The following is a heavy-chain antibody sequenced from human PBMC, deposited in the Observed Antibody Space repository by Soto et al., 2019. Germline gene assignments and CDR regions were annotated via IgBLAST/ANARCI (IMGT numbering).Heavy chain of an antibody. D-gene: IGHD4-17*01. Sequence: QLQLQASGPGLVKPSETLSLTCTVSGGSISSSSYYWGWIRQPPGKGLEWIGSIYYSGSTYYNPPLKSRVTISVDRSKNKFSRKLSSVNAADTAVYYCARHGIRTTGTTWDSFDIWGQGTMVTVSS. CDR1: GGSISSSSYY. CDR3: ARHGIRTTGTTWDSFDI. CDR2: IYYSGST. J-gene: IGHJ3*02. V-gene: IGHV4-39*01.